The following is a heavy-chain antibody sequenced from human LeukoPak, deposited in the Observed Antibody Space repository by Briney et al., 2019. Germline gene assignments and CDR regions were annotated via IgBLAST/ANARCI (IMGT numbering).Heavy chain of an antibody. V-gene: IGHV4-30-4*01. Sequence: PSETLSLTCTVSGRSISSGDYYWSWIRQPPGKGLEWFWYIYYSGSTYYNPSLKSRVTISVDTSKNQFSLMMGSVTAADTAVYYCARGGQDIVVVPAAMGFDPWGQGTLVTVSS. D-gene: IGHD2-2*01. CDR1: GRSISSGDYY. J-gene: IGHJ5*02. CDR3: ARGGQDIVVVPAAMGFDP. CDR2: IYYSGST.